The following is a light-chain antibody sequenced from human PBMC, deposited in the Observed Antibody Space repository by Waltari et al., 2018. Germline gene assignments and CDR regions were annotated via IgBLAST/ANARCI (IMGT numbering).Light chain of an antibody. CDR1: DIGRKT. CDR3: QVWDRGAHWV. CDR2: YDS. J-gene: IGLJ3*02. V-gene: IGLV3-21*04. Sequence: SYVLTQPPSVSVAPGKTARITCGGNDIGRKTVYWYQQRPGRAPLLVIYYDSDRPSGIPERLSGSKSGNTATLTISRVEVGDEADYYCQVWDRGAHWVFGGGTKLTVL.